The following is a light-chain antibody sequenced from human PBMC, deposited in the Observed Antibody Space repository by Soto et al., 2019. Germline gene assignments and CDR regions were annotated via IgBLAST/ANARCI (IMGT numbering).Light chain of an antibody. V-gene: IGKV3-11*01. CDR2: DSS. CDR3: QQRSNWPLT. Sequence: EIVLTQSPATLSLSPGERATLSCRASQSVNIYLAWYQQKRGQAPRLLIYDSSNRAPGIPARFSGSGSGTDFSLTISSLEPEDFAVYYCQQRSNWPLTFGGGTKVDIK. CDR1: QSVNIY. J-gene: IGKJ4*01.